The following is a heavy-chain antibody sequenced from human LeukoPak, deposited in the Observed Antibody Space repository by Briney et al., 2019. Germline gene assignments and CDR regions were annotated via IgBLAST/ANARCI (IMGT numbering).Heavy chain of an antibody. V-gene: IGHV3-21*01. CDR2: ISSSDGYI. CDR1: GFTFSSYH. CDR3: ARDRGVVPAQFDP. Sequence: GGSLRLSCAASGFTFSSYHMIWVRQAPGKGLEWLSSISSSDGYIYYADSLKGRFTISRDNAKNSLYLQMNSLRAEDTAVYYCARDRGVVPAQFDPWGQGTLVTVSS. J-gene: IGHJ5*02. D-gene: IGHD2-2*01.